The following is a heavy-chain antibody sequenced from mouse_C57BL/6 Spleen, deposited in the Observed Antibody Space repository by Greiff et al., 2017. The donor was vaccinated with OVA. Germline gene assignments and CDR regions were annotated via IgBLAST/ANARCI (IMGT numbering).Heavy chain of an antibody. J-gene: IGHJ2*01. Sequence: VKLMESGPGLVAPSQSLSITCTVSGFSFTSYAINWVRQPPGKGLEWLGVIWTGGGTNYNSALKSRLSISKDNSKSQVFLKMNSLQTDDTARSYCARNWDYGSSYYFDYWGQGTTLTVAS. D-gene: IGHD1-1*01. V-gene: IGHV2-9-1*01. CDR3: ARNWDYGSSYYFDY. CDR1: GFSFTSYA. CDR2: IWTGGGT.